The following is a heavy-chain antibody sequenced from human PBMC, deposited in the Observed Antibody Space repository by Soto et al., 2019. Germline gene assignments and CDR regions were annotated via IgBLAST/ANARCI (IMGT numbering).Heavy chain of an antibody. V-gene: IGHV4-4*02. CDR3: ARGGYYVYMDV. Sequence: QVQLQESGPGLVKPSGTLSLTCAVSGGSVTISNWWSWVRQTPGKGLEWIGQIHHSGSTNYNPSLTSRVTTSVDKSKHQFSLEMKSVTAADTAVYYCARGGYYVYMDVWGKGTTVTVSS. J-gene: IGHJ6*03. CDR2: IHHSGST. D-gene: IGHD3-10*02. CDR1: GGSVTISNW.